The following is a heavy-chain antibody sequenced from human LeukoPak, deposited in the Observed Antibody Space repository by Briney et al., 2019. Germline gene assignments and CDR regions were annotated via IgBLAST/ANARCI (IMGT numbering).Heavy chain of an antibody. CDR1: GFSLNTNGVG. V-gene: IGHV2-5*02. CDR3: AKDRGAVAGTLDY. J-gene: IGHJ4*02. CDR2: IYWDDDK. D-gene: IGHD6-19*01. Sequence: SGPTLVKPTQTLTLTCTFSGFSLNTNGVGVSWIRQPPGKALEWLALIYWDDDKRYRPSLKNRLTITKDTSKNQVVLTMTNMDPEDTAVYYCAKDRGAVAGTLDYWGQGTLVTVSS.